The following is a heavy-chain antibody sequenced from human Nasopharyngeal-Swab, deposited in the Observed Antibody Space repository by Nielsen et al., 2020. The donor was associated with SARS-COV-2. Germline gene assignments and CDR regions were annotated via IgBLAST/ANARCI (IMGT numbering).Heavy chain of an antibody. Sequence: WIRQSPSRGLEWLGRTYYRSKWYNDYAVSVKNRITINPDTSKNQFSLQLNSVTPEDTAVYYCARDEDNSSSWGDDAFDIWGQGTMVTVSS. CDR3: ARDEDNSSSWGDDAFDI. J-gene: IGHJ3*02. V-gene: IGHV6-1*01. D-gene: IGHD6-13*01. CDR2: TYYRSKWYN.